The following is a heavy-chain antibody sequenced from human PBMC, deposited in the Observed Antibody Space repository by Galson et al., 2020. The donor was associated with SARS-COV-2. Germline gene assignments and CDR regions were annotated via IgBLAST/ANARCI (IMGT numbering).Heavy chain of an antibody. V-gene: IGHV4-61*09. CDR3: ARDQWFGDVLQPFFYYMDV. CDR1: GASIRSESYY. J-gene: IGHJ6*03. D-gene: IGHD3-10*01. Sequence: SETLSLTCSVSGASIRSESYYWSWIRQSAGKGLEWVGHIYRDGNTKYNPSHRSRAAISLDTSKNQFSLKLTSVTAADTAVYYCARDQWFGDVLQPFFYYMDVCGSGTTVTVSS. CDR2: IYRDGNT.